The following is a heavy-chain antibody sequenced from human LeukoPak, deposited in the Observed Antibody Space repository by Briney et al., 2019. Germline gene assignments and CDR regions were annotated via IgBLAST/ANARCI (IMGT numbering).Heavy chain of an antibody. V-gene: IGHV3-48*03. Sequence: GGSLRLSCAASGFTFSNYAMTWVRQAPGKGLEWVSYISSSGSTIYYADSVKGRFTISRDNAKNSLYLQMNSLRAEDTAVYYCAGVNYDFWSGSAKLDYWGQGTLVTVSS. CDR3: AGVNYDFWSGSAKLDY. D-gene: IGHD3-3*01. CDR2: ISSSGSTI. CDR1: GFTFSNYA. J-gene: IGHJ4*02.